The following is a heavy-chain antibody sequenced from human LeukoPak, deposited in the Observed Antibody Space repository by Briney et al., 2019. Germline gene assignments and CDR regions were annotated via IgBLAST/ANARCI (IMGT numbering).Heavy chain of an antibody. J-gene: IGHJ6*02. D-gene: IGHD1-26*01. CDR3: ARASGSYFSYYYYGMDV. CDR2: IYYSGST. CDR1: GGSINSYY. Sequence: KPSETLSLTCTVSGGSINSYYWSWIRQPPGKGLEWIGSIYYSGSTYYNPSLKSRVTISVDTSKNQFSLKLSSVTAADTAVYYCARASGSYFSYYYYGMDVWGQGTTVTVSS. V-gene: IGHV4-59*12.